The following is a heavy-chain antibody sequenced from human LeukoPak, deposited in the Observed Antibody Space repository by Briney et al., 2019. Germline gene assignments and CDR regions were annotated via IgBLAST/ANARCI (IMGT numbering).Heavy chain of an antibody. J-gene: IGHJ4*02. CDR3: ARDWRHRDYGSGSLDY. V-gene: IGHV3-48*03. Sequence: GGSLRLSCVASGFTVSSYEMNWVRQAPGKGLEWVSYISNSGSTMYYADSVNGRFTISRDNAKNSPYLQMNSLRAEDTAVYYCARDWRHRDYGSGSLDYWGQGALVTVSS. CDR2: ISNSGSTM. D-gene: IGHD3-10*01. CDR1: GFTVSSYE.